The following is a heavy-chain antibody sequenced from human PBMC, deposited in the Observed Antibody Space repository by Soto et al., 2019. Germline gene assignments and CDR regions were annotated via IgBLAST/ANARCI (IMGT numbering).Heavy chain of an antibody. CDR1: GGTFSSFT. V-gene: IGHV1-69*01. Sequence: QVQLVQSGAEVKKPGSSVKDSCKASGGTFSSFTISWVRQAPGQGLEWMGGIIPIYGTANYAQKFQGRVTITADASTRTAYMELSSLRSEDTAVYYCAKDRRADWESYYYYAMDVWGQGTTVTVSS. CDR3: AKDRRADWESYYYYAMDV. D-gene: IGHD1-26*01. J-gene: IGHJ6*02. CDR2: IIPIYGTA.